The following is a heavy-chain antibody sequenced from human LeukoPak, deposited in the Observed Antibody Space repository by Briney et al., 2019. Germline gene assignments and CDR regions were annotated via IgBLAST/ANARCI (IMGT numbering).Heavy chain of an antibody. D-gene: IGHD5-24*01. Sequence: GGSLRLSCAASGFIFSSYAMSWVRQAPGQGLEWVSAISGSGGSTYYADSVKGRFTISRDNPKNLLFLQINSLRVEDTAVYYCARETPRRGETRDGYRWGQGTVVTVSS. CDR2: ISGSGGST. J-gene: IGHJ4*02. V-gene: IGHV3-23*01. CDR3: ARETPRRGETRDGYR. CDR1: GFIFSSYA.